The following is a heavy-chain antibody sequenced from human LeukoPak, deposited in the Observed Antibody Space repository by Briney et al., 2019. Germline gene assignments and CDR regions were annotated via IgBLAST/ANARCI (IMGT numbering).Heavy chain of an antibody. D-gene: IGHD1-26*01. Sequence: PGGSLRLSCAASGFTFSSYAMHWVRQAPGKGLEYVSAISSNGGSTYYANSVKGRFTISRDNSKNTLYLQMGGLRAEDMAVYYCARDPGSGSYHYYFDCWGQGTLVTVSS. J-gene: IGHJ4*02. CDR3: ARDPGSGSYHYYFDC. V-gene: IGHV3-64*01. CDR1: GFTFSSYA. CDR2: ISSNGGST.